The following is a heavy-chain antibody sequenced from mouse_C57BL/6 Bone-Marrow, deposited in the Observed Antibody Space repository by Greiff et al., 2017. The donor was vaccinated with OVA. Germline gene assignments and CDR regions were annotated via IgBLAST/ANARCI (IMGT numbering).Heavy chain of an antibody. Sequence: EVKVEESGGGLVQPGGSLSLSCAASGFTFTDYYMSWVRQPPGKALEWLGFIRNKANGYTTEYSASVKGRFTISRDNSQSILYLQMNALRAEDSATYYGARYRYGRYFDVWGTGTTVTVSS. CDR1: GFTFTDYY. V-gene: IGHV7-3*01. J-gene: IGHJ1*03. CDR2: IRNKANGYTT. CDR3: ARYRYGRYFDV. D-gene: IGHD1-1*01.